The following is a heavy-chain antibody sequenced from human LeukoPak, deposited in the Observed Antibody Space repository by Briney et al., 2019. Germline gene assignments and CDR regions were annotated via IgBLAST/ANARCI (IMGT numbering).Heavy chain of an antibody. V-gene: IGHV3-13*04. Sequence: GGSLRLSCAASGFTFSSYDMHWVRQATGKGLEWVSAIGTAGDTYYPGSVKGRFTISRENAKNSFYLQMNNLRAGDTAVYYCARGADYSSSWYRESDAFDIWGQGTLATVSS. J-gene: IGHJ3*02. D-gene: IGHD6-13*01. CDR2: IGTAGDT. CDR1: GFTFSSYD. CDR3: ARGADYSSSWYRESDAFDI.